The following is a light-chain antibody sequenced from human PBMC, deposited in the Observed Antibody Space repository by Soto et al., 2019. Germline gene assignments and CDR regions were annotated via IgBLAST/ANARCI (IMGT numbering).Light chain of an antibody. CDR3: KSYAGSNTYV. CDR1: ISDVGSYNY. J-gene: IGLJ1*01. V-gene: IGLV2-14*03. CDR2: DVS. Sequence: QSVLTQPASVSGSPGQSITISCTGTISDVGSYNYVSWYQQYPGKAPKLMIYDVSTRPSGVSDRFSGSKSGNTASLTISGLRAADEADYFCKSYAGSNTYVFGSGTKVTVL.